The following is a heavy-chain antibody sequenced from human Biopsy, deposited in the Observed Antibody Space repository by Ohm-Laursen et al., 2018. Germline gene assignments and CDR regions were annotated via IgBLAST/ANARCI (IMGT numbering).Heavy chain of an antibody. J-gene: IGHJ3*02. Sequence: SLRLSCAASGVTLSGYGMNWVRQAPGKGLEWVSRINTDGTTTTHADSVRGRFTISRDNAKNTLYLQMTSLRAEDTAFYYCARDDTSGGVAFDIWGRGTMVTVSS. CDR1: GVTLSGYG. CDR3: ARDDTSGGVAFDI. CDR2: INTDGTTT. D-gene: IGHD3-22*01. V-gene: IGHV3-74*01.